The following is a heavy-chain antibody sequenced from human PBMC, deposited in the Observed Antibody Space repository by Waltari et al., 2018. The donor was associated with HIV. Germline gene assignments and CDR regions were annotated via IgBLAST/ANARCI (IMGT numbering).Heavy chain of an antibody. D-gene: IGHD6-19*01. CDR3: ASSFAVAGWEFGIDV. CDR1: ADFISSYY. Sequence: QVQLQESGPGLVKPSETLSLTCTVSADFISSYYWSWIRPPAGKGLEGIGVIHTGWNTQYHPPLESWVRMSVDTSKNHFSLKLNSGTSADTAVYYCASSFAVAGWEFGIDVWGQGTTVTVSS. CDR2: IHTGWNT. J-gene: IGHJ6*02. V-gene: IGHV4-4*07.